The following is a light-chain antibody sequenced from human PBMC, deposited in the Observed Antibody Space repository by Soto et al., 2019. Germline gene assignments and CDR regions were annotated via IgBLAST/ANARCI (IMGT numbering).Light chain of an antibody. CDR3: SSYTLSTLL. CDR1: SSDIGGYNY. J-gene: IGLJ2*01. Sequence: QSALTQPASVSGSPGQSITISCTGTSSDIGGYNYVSWYQQHPGKVPKLMIYEVSNRPSGVSNRFSGSKSGNTASLTISGLQAEDEADYYCSSYTLSTLLFGGGTKVTVL. V-gene: IGLV2-14*01. CDR2: EVS.